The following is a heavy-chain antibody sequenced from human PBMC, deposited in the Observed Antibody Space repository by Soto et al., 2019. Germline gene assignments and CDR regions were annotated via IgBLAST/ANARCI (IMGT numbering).Heavy chain of an antibody. CDR3: TTGTTVAKYYFDF. Sequence: EGQLVESGGGLVEPGETLRLPCAASGFTFKNAWMSWVRQAPGKGLEWVGRIKSWSDGGTTDYGAPVKGRFSISRDDAKNTLSLQMNSLRTEDTAVYYCTTGTTVAKYYFDFWGQGTLVTVSS. J-gene: IGHJ4*02. D-gene: IGHD1-1*01. CDR2: IKSWSDGGTT. V-gene: IGHV3-15*01. CDR1: GFTFKNAW.